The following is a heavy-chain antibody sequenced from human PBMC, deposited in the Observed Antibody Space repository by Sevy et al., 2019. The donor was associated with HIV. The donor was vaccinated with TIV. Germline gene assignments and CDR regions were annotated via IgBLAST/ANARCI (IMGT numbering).Heavy chain of an antibody. CDR3: TRRSERTIGSYYYYGMDV. CDR1: GFTFSGSA. D-gene: IGHD2-15*01. Sequence: GESLKISCAASGFTFSGSAMHWVRQASGKGLEWVGRIRSKANSYATAYAASVKGRFTISRDDSKNTAYLQMNSLKTEDTAVYYCTRRSERTIGSYYYYGMDVWGQGTTVTVSS. CDR2: IRSKANSYAT. J-gene: IGHJ6*02. V-gene: IGHV3-73*01.